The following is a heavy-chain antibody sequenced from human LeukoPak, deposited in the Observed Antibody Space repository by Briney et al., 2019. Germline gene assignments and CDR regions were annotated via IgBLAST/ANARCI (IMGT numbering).Heavy chain of an antibody. J-gene: IGHJ5*02. CDR1: GGSISSSSYY. CDR3: ARWPYIITGWFDP. D-gene: IGHD3-10*01. V-gene: IGHV4-39*01. Sequence: PSETLSLTCTVSGGSISSSSYYWGWIRQPPGKGLEWIGSIYYSGSTYYNPSLKSRVTISVDTSKNQFSLKLSSVTAADTAVYYCARWPYIITGWFDPWGQGTLVTVSS. CDR2: IYYSGST.